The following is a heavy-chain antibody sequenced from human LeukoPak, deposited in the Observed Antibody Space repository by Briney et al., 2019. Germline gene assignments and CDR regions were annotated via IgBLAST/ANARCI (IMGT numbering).Heavy chain of an antibody. V-gene: IGHV1-8*01. D-gene: IGHD2-8*01. J-gene: IGHJ3*02. Sequence: ASVKVSCKASGYTFTSYDINWVRQATGRGLEWMGWMNPNSGNTGYAQKFQGRVTMTRNTSISTAYMELSSLRSEDTAVYYRASTWYCTNGVCYDHDAFDIWGQGTMVTVSS. CDR3: ASTWYCTNGVCYDHDAFDI. CDR1: GYTFTSYD. CDR2: MNPNSGNT.